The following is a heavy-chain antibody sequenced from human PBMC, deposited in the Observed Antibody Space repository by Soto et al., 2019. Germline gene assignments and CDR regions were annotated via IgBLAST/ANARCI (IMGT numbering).Heavy chain of an antibody. CDR2: ISAYNGNT. J-gene: IGHJ6*02. V-gene: IGHV1-18*01. Sequence: QVQLVQSGAEVKKPGASVRVSCKASGYTFTSYGISWVRQAPGQGLEWMGWISAYNGNTKYAQILQGRDTMTTDTPTSTAYMELRSLRSDDTAVYFCARGAVAGDYYYYYGMDVWGQGTTVTVSS. CDR3: ARGAVAGDYYYYYGMDV. D-gene: IGHD6-19*01. CDR1: GYTFTSYG.